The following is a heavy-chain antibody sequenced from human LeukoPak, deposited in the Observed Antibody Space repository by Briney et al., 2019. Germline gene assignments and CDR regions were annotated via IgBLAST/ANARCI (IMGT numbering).Heavy chain of an antibody. J-gene: IGHJ4*02. CDR1: GGTFSSYA. CDR2: IIPIFGTA. Sequence: SVKVSCKASGGTFSSYAISWVRQAPGQGLEWMGGIIPIFGTAIYAQKFQGRVTITAGESTSTAYMELSSLRSEDTAVYYCARDLGYCSGGSCPDYYFDYWGQGTLVTVSS. V-gene: IGHV1-69*13. D-gene: IGHD2-15*01. CDR3: ARDLGYCSGGSCPDYYFDY.